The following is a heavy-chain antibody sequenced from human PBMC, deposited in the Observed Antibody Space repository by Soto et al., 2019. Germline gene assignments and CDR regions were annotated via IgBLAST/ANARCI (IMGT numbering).Heavy chain of an antibody. CDR1: GFTFGDYA. CDR3: TRVEYSSGWPELYYFDY. D-gene: IGHD6-19*01. Sequence: GGSLRLSCTASGFTFGDYAMSWFRQAPGKGLEWVGFIRSKAYGGTTEYAASVKGRFTISRDDSKSIAYLQMNSLKTEDTAVYYCTRVEYSSGWPELYYFDYWGQGTLVTVSS. V-gene: IGHV3-49*03. J-gene: IGHJ4*02. CDR2: IRSKAYGGTT.